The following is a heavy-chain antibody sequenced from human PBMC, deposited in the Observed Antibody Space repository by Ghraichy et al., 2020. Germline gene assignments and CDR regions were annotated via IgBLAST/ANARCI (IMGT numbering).Heavy chain of an antibody. D-gene: IGHD3-3*01. CDR1: GFTLSSNY. CDR2: IYSGGST. V-gene: IGHV3-53*01. CDR3: ARATYYDFWSGYMGAFDI. J-gene: IGHJ3*02. Sequence: GGSLRLSCAASGFTLSSNYMSWVRQAPGKGLEWVSVIYSGGSTYYADSVKGRFTISRDNSKNTLYLQMNSLRAEDTAVYYCARATYYDFWSGYMGAFDIWGQGTMVTVSS.